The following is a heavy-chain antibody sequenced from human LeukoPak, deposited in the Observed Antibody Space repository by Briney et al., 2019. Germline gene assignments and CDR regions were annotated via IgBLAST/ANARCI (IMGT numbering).Heavy chain of an antibody. D-gene: IGHD3-16*01. CDR2: IYYSGST. J-gene: IGHJ6*03. V-gene: IGHV4-59*01. CDR1: GGSISSYY. CDR3: ARVTRGFYMDV. Sequence: SETLSLTCTVSGGSISSYYWSWIRQPPGKGLEWIGYIYYSGSTNYNPSLKSRVTISVDTSKNQFSLKLSSVTAADTAVYYCARVTRGFYMDVWGKGTTVTVSS.